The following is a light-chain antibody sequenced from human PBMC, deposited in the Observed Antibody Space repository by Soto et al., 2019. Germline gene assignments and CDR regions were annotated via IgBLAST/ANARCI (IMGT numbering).Light chain of an antibody. CDR1: QSISSW. CDR3: QQYNSYSPWT. J-gene: IGKJ1*01. V-gene: IGKV1-5*01. CDR2: DAS. Sequence: EIQMTQSPSTLSAYVGDRVTITCRASQSISSWLAWYQQKPGKAPKLLIYDASSLESGVPSRFSGSGSGTEFTLTISSLQPDDFATYYCQQYNSYSPWTFGQGTKVDIK.